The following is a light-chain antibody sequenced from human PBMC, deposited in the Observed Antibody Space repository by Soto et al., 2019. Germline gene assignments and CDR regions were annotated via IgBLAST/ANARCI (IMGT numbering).Light chain of an antibody. CDR3: MQALQTPT. J-gene: IGKJ4*01. V-gene: IGKV2-28*01. CDR1: QSLLHSNGYNY. CDR2: LGS. Sequence: DLVMTQSPLSLPVTPGEPASISCRSSQSLLHSNGYNYLDWYLQKPGQSPQLLIYLGSNRASGVPDRFSGSGSGTDFTLKISRVEAEDVGVYYCMQALQTPTFGGGNKVEIK.